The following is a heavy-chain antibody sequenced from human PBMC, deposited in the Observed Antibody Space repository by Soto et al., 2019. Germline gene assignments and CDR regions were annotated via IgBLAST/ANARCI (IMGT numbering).Heavy chain of an antibody. D-gene: IGHD3-3*01. CDR2: MKKDGSEK. Sequence: GSLRLSCAASGFTFGDYWMSWVRQAPGKGLEWVAHMKKDGSEKYYVDSVKGRFTVSRDNTKNSLYLQMNSLRAEDTAVYYCAKLGSGYYTGLYFEYWGHGTLVTVSS. J-gene: IGHJ4*01. V-gene: IGHV3-7*03. CDR3: AKLGSGYYTGLYFEY. CDR1: GFTFGDYW.